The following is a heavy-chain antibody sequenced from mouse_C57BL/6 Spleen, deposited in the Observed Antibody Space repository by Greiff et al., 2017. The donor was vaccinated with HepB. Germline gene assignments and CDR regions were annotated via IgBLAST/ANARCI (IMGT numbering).Heavy chain of an antibody. V-gene: IGHV3-6*01. CDR3: ARDQGMDD. CDR2: ISYDGSN. J-gene: IGHJ4*01. Sequence: ESGPGLVKPSQSLSLTCSVTGYSITSGYYWNWIRQFPGNKLEWMCYISYDGSNNYNPSLKNRISITRDTSNNQFFLKLKSVTTEDTATYDCARDQGMDDWGQGTAVTVSS. D-gene: IGHD3-2*02. CDR1: GYSITSGYY.